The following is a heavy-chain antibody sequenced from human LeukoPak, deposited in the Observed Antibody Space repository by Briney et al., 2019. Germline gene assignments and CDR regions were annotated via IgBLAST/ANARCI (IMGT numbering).Heavy chain of an antibody. CDR2: IWYDGSNK. J-gene: IGHJ4*02. D-gene: IGHD6-13*01. CDR3: ARGGSSWQNYLDY. V-gene: IGHV3-33*01. CDR1: GFTFSSYG. Sequence: GGSLRLSCAASGFTFSSYGMHWVRQAPGKGLEWVAVIWYDGSNKYYADSVKGRFIISTDNSKNTLYLQLNSLRAEDTALYYCARGGSSWQNYLDYWGQGSLVTVSS.